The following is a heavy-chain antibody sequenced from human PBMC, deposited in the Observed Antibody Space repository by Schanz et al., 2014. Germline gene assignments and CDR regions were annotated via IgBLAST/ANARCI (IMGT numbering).Heavy chain of an antibody. D-gene: IGHD3-3*01. J-gene: IGHJ4*02. Sequence: QEQLVQSGAVVKKPGSSVKVSCKASGGTFSTYAYSWVRQAPGQGPEFMGWISTFRNEDTNSAQRFQGRLTMTTDTSTSTAYMELRSLRSDDTAVYYCARGFDFWDRWGQGTLVIVSS. CDR1: GGTFSTYA. CDR2: ISTFRNEDT. CDR3: ARGFDFWDR. V-gene: IGHV1-18*01.